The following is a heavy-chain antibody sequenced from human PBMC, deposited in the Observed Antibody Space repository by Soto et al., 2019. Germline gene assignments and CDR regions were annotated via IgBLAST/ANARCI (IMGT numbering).Heavy chain of an antibody. CDR1: GFTFINYW. CDR2: INSDGSST. D-gene: IGHD2-2*01. J-gene: IGHJ4*02. V-gene: IGHV3-74*01. Sequence: EVQLVESGGGLVQPGGSLRLSCAASGFTFINYWMYWVRQVPGKGLVWVSRINSDGSSTGYADSVKGQFTISRDNAKNTLYLQMNSLRDEDTAVYYCARVQGDCSSVTCYPSHWGQGTLVTASS. CDR3: ARVQGDCSSVTCYPSH.